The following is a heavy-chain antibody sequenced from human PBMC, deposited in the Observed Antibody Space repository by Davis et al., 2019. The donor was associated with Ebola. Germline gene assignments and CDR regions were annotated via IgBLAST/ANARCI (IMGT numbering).Heavy chain of an antibody. Sequence: PSETLSLTCTVSGGSISSYYWGWIRQPPGKGLEWIGSIYYSGSTNYNPSLKSRVTISVDTSKNQFSLKLSSVTAADTAVYYCARGEDWGYYGMDVWGKGTTVTVSS. V-gene: IGHV4-39*07. J-gene: IGHJ6*04. CDR2: IYYSGST. CDR1: GGSISSYY. CDR3: ARGEDWGYYGMDV. D-gene: IGHD3/OR15-3a*01.